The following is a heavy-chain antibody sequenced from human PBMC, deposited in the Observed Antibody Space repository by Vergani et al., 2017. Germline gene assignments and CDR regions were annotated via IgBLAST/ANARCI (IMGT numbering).Heavy chain of an antibody. J-gene: IGHJ6*02. Sequence: QVQLVQSGAEVKKPGASVKVSCKASVYTFTSYGISWVRQAPGQGLEWMGWISAYNGNTNYAQKLQGRVTMTTDTSTSTAYMELRSLRSDDTAVYYCARDPDIVVVPAAPYYYYYYGMDVWDQGTTVTVSS. V-gene: IGHV1-18*04. CDR2: ISAYNGNT. D-gene: IGHD2-2*01. CDR3: ARDPDIVVVPAAPYYYYYYGMDV. CDR1: VYTFTSYG.